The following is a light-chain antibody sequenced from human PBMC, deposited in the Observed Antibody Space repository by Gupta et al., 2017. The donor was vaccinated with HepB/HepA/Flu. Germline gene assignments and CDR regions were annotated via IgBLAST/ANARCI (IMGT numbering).Light chain of an antibody. Sequence: IQMPQSPSSLSAFVGDRIAITCRASQDIGNDLDWYQQKPGKAPKFLVYGSYTLRSGVPSRFSGSGSGTDFTLTINSLRPEDFATYYCRQSITTPWTFGPGTKVDVK. CDR2: GSY. CDR3: RQSITTPWT. CDR1: QDIGND. V-gene: IGKV1-6*01. J-gene: IGKJ1*01.